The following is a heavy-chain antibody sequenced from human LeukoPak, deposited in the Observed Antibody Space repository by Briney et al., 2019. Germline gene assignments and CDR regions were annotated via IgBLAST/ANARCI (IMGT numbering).Heavy chain of an antibody. CDR1: GYTFTGYY. D-gene: IGHD5-24*01. Sequence: GASVKVSCKASGYTFTGYYMHWVRQPPGQGLEWMGWINPNSGGTNYAQKFQGRVTMTRDTSISTAYMELSRLRSDDTAVYYCARDLEMATISSATVWGQGTLVTVSS. CDR3: ARDLEMATISSATV. V-gene: IGHV1-2*02. CDR2: INPNSGGT. J-gene: IGHJ4*02.